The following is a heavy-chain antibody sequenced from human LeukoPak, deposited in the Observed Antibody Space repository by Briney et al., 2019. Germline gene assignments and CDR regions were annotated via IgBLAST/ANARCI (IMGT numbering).Heavy chain of an antibody. CDR3: ATVNSSSWYYFDY. CDR2: ISWNSGSI. Sequence: GRSLRLSCAASGFSFDGYDMHWVRQAPGKGLEWVSGISWNSGSIGYADSVKSRFTISRDNAKNSLYLQMNSLRAEDTALYYCATVNSSSWYYFDYWGQGTLVTVSS. D-gene: IGHD6-13*01. V-gene: IGHV3-9*01. CDR1: GFSFDGYD. J-gene: IGHJ4*02.